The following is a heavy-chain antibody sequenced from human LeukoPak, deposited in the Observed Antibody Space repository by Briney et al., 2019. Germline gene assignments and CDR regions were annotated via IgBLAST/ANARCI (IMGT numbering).Heavy chain of an antibody. D-gene: IGHD6-13*01. Sequence: PETLSLTCTVSGGSISTGDFYWAWIRQPPGKRLEWIGSIYYSGSTYYSPSLTSRITISVDTSKNQFSLKVNSVTAADTAVYYCVRLGSASWFFDYWGQGTLVTVSS. CDR1: GGSISTGDFY. CDR2: IYYSGST. J-gene: IGHJ4*02. CDR3: VRLGSASWFFDY. V-gene: IGHV4-39*01.